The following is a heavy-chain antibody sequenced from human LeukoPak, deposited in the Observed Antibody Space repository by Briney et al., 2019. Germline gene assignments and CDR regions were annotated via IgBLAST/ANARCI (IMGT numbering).Heavy chain of an antibody. Sequence: GESLKISCKGSGSTFGTYWIGWVRQMPGKGLEWIGIIHLRDSDTRYSPSFQGHIIISADGSISTAYLQWSSLRASDSAIYYCATALDGTFFWDYWTQGTLVTVSS. J-gene: IGHJ4*02. CDR2: IHLRDSDT. CDR1: GSTFGTYW. CDR3: ATALDGTFFWDY. V-gene: IGHV5-51*01. D-gene: IGHD2/OR15-2a*01.